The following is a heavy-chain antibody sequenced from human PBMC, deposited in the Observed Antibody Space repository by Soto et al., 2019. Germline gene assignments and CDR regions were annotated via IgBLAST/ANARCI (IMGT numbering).Heavy chain of an antibody. CDR3: ARARGWNIVIIPAASDY. CDR2: INQDGSEK. J-gene: IGHJ4*02. CDR1: GFTFSTYW. V-gene: IGHV3-7*01. D-gene: IGHD2-2*01. Sequence: EVQLVESGGGLVQPGGSLRLSCAASGFTFSTYWMSWVRQAPGKGLEWVANINQDGSEKYYVDSVKGRFTISRDNAKNSLYLQVSSLRADDTVVYYCARARGWNIVIIPAASDYWGQGTLVTVSS.